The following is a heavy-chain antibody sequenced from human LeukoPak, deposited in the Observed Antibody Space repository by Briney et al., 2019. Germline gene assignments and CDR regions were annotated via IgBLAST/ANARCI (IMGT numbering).Heavy chain of an antibody. V-gene: IGHV3-23*01. CDR1: GFTFSSYA. CDR3: AKDANPGYSSSWSNYYYYGMDV. Sequence: GGSLRLSCAASGFTFSSYAMSWVRQAPGKGLEWVSAISGSGGSTYYADSVKGRFTISRDNSKNTLYLQMNSLRAEDTAVYYWAKDANPGYSSSWSNYYYYGMDVWGQGTTVTVSS. D-gene: IGHD6-13*01. CDR2: ISGSGGST. J-gene: IGHJ6*02.